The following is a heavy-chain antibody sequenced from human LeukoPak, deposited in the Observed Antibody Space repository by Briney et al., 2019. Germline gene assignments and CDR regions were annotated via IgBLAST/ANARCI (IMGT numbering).Heavy chain of an antibody. D-gene: IGHD1-1*01. J-gene: IGHJ4*02. V-gene: IGHV4-4*02. CDR1: GGSISSNNW. Sequence: PSGTLSLTCAVSGGSISSNNWRGWVRPPPGKGLEWIGEIYHSGSPNYNPSLKSRVTISVDKSRNHFSLNLSSVTAADTAVYYCARVNINNWHSCDYWGQGTLVTVSS. CDR2: IYHSGSP. CDR3: ARVNINNWHSCDY.